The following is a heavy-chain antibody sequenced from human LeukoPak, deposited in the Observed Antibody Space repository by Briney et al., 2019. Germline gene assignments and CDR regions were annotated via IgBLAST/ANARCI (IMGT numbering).Heavy chain of an antibody. CDR2: ISAYNGNT. CDR1: GYTFTSYG. CDR3: ARVQWQITHDSRAQTDY. V-gene: IGHV1-18*01. J-gene: IGHJ4*02. D-gene: IGHD3-22*01. Sequence: ASVKVSCTASGYTFTSYGISWVRQAPGQGLEWMGWISAYNGNTNYAQKLQGRVTMTTDTSTSTAHMELRSLRSDDTAVYYCARVQWQITHDSRAQTDYWGQGTLVTVSS.